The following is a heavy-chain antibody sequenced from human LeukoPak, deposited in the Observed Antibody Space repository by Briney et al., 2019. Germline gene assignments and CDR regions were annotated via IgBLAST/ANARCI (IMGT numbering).Heavy chain of an antibody. CDR1: DYSISSAYY. V-gene: IGHV4-38-2*01. CDR2: IHYSGST. J-gene: IGHJ3*01. CDR3: VRGPVVGTFDDAVDF. Sequence: SETLSLTCGVSDYSISSAYYWGWLRQPPEKGLEWIGSIHYSGSTYYNPSLKSRVIISVDTSKNQFSLKLNSVTAADTAIYYCVRGPVVGTFDDAVDFWGQGTMVTVSS. D-gene: IGHD1-26*01.